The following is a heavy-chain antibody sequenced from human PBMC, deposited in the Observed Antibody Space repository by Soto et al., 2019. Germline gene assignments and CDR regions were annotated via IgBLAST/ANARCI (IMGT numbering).Heavy chain of an antibody. V-gene: IGHV5-51*01. CDR3: ARRLSGPKEEYNAYYFYGLDV. CDR1: GYTFTSYY. Sequence: GESLKISCKGSGYTFTSYYIGWVRQMPGKGLEWMGSIDPNDSDITYSPSFQGQVTVSADKSISTTYLQWSSLKASDTAIYYCARRLSGPKEEYNAYYFYGLDVWGQGTKVTVSS. D-gene: IGHD1-1*01. J-gene: IGHJ6*02. CDR2: IDPNDSDI.